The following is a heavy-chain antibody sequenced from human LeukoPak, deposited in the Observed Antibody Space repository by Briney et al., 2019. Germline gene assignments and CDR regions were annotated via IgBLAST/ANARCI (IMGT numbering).Heavy chain of an antibody. Sequence: ASVKVSCKASGYTFTSYYMHWVRQAPGQGLEWMGIINPSGSSTNYAQKFQGRVTMTRDTSTSTVYMELSSLRSEDTAVYYCARFAVHRRITVAGQFGLDYWGQGTLVSLSS. V-gene: IGHV1-46*01. CDR1: GYTFTSYY. D-gene: IGHD6-19*01. J-gene: IGHJ4*02. CDR3: ARFAVHRRITVAGQFGLDY. CDR2: INPSGSST.